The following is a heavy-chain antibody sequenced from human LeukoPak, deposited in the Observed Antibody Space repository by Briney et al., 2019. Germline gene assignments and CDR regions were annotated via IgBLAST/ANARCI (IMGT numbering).Heavy chain of an antibody. CDR1: GYTFTSYY. J-gene: IGHJ4*02. D-gene: IGHD2-15*01. V-gene: IGHV1-46*01. CDR3: ARVYWVDY. CDR2: INPSGGST. Sequence: SVKVSCKASGYTFTSYYMPWVPQAPGQGLEWMGIINPSGGSTSYAQKFQGRVTMTRDTSTSTAYMELSSLRSEDTAVYYCARVYWVDYWGQGTLVTVSS.